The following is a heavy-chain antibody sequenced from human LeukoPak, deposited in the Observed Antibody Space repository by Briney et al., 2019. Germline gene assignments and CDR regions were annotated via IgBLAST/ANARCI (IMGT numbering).Heavy chain of an antibody. CDR2: IYYSGST. CDR1: GGSISSSSYY. J-gene: IGHJ6*03. V-gene: IGHV4-39*01. Sequence: SETLSLTCTVSGGSISSSSYYWGWIRQPPGKGLEWIGSIYYSGSTYYNPSLKSRVTISVDTSKNQFSLKLSSVTAADTAVYYCARATYYYDSSGYPYLSLNYYYYMDVWGKGTTVTISS. D-gene: IGHD3-22*01. CDR3: ARATYYYDSSGYPYLSLNYYYYMDV.